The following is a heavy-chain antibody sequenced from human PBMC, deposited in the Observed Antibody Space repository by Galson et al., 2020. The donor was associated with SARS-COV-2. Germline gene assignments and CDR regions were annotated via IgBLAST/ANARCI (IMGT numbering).Heavy chain of an antibody. J-gene: IGHJ4*02. CDR2: ISGSGGST. V-gene: IGHV3-23*01. Sequence: PGGSLRLSCAASGFTFSSYAMNWVRQAPGKGREWVSAISGSGGSTYYADSVKGRFIISRDNSKNTLYLQMHSLRAEDTAVYYCAKDYYYGSGSYYDFDYWGQGTLVTVSS. D-gene: IGHD3-10*01. CDR1: GFTFSSYA. CDR3: AKDYYYGSGSYYDFDY.